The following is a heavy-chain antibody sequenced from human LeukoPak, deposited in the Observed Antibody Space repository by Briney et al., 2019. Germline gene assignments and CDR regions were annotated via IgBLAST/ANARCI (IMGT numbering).Heavy chain of an antibody. CDR2: IYHSGSA. CDR3: ARGGNYYGSGSLS. V-gene: IGHV4-38-2*02. D-gene: IGHD3-10*01. CDR1: GYSICSVYY. J-gene: IGHJ4*02. Sequence: SETLSLTCTVSGYSICSVYYWGWIRQPPGKGLEWVGSIYHSGSAYYNPSLKSRVTISVDTRQKPISLKRSSLTSPGTRLYLPARGGNYYGSGSLSWGQGTLVTVSS.